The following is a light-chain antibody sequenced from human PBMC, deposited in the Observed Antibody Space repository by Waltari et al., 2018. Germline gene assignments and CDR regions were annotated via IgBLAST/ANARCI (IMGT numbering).Light chain of an antibody. J-gene: IGKJ1*01. V-gene: IGKV3-20*01. CDR2: GAA. CDR3: QHYVSLPVT. CDR1: QSVSRA. Sequence: CRASQSVSRALAWYQQNPGQAPILLIYGAANRATGIPDRFSGSGSGTDFSLIISRLEPEDFAVYYCQHYVSLPVTFGQGTKVEIK.